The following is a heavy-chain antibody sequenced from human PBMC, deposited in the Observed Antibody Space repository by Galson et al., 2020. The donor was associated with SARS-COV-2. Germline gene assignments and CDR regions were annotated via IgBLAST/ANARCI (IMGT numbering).Heavy chain of an antibody. CDR1: GCPISSRSYY. CDR2: IYTSGST. V-gene: IGHV4-61*02. D-gene: IGHD6-19*01. CDR3: AREGSGWYPGLFDY. J-gene: IGHJ4*02. Sequence: SETLSLTCTVSGCPISSRSYYWSWIRQPAGKGLEWIGLIYTSGSTNYNPSLKSRVTISVDTSKNQFSLKLSSVTAADTAVYYCAREGSGWYPGLFDYWGQGTLVTVSS.